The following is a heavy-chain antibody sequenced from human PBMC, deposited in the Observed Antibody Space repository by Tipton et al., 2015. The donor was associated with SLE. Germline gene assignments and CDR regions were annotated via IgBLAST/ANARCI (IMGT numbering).Heavy chain of an antibody. CDR1: GFAFSGYT. CDR2: ISSGGTDT. Sequence: SLRLSCAASGFAFSGYTMHWVRQAPGKGLEWVSSISSGGTDTYYADSVKGRFTISRDNAKNSLYLQMNSLGAEDTAVYYCARVGSGSRWGQGTLVTVSS. V-gene: IGHV3-21*01. J-gene: IGHJ4*02. CDR3: ARVGSGSR. D-gene: IGHD3-10*01.